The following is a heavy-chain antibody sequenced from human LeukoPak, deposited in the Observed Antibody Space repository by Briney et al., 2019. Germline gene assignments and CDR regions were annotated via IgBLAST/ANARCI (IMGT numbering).Heavy chain of an antibody. CDR1: GLTFSNYG. Sequence: GGSLRLSCEASGLTFSNYGMSWVRQAPGKGLQWVSAITGDGTTTYYADSVKGRFTISRDNSKNMLYQQMSSLRAEDTAVYYCAKMHGYFDYWGQGALVPVSS. CDR3: AKMHGYFDY. CDR2: ITGDGTTT. V-gene: IGHV3-23*01. J-gene: IGHJ4*02.